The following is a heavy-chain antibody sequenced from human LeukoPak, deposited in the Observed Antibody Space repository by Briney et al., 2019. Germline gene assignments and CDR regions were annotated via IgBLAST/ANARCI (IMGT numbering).Heavy chain of an antibody. CDR2: ISGSGGST. V-gene: IGHV3-23*01. J-gene: IGHJ3*02. D-gene: IGHD6-19*01. CDR1: GFTFSSYA. CDR3: AKDPGIAVAGTEDDAFDI. Sequence: AGGSLRLSCAASGFTFSSYAMSLVRQAPGKGLEWVSAISGSGGSTYYADSVKGRFTISRDNSKNTLYLQVNSLRAEDTAVYYCAKDPGIAVAGTEDDAFDIWGQGTMVTVSS.